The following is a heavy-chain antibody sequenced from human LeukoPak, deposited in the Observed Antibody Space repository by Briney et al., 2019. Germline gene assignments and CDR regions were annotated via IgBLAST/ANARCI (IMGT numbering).Heavy chain of an antibody. CDR2: IYYSGST. Sequence: SETLSLTCTVSGGSISSSSYYWGWIRQPPGKGLGWIGSIYYSGSTYYNPSLKSRVTISVDTSKNQFSLKLSSVTAADTAVYYCAREYSSSGHFDYWGQGTLVTVSS. V-gene: IGHV4-39*07. CDR3: AREYSSSGHFDY. CDR1: GGSISSSSYY. D-gene: IGHD6-6*01. J-gene: IGHJ4*02.